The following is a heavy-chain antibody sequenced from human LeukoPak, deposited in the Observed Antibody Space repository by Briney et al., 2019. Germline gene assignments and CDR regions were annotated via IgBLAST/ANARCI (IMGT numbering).Heavy chain of an antibody. CDR3: AKWKGAYYDILTGYGQRYYFDY. CDR1: GLTLSAYA. D-gene: IGHD3-9*01. CDR2: ISRSGTGT. J-gene: IGHJ4*02. Sequence: PGGSLRLSCAASGLTLSAYAMNWVRQAPGKGLEWVSAISRSGTGTYYADSVKGRFTISRDNSKNTLYLQMNSLRAEDTAVYYCAKWKGAYYDILTGYGQRYYFDYWGQGTLVTVSS. V-gene: IGHV3-23*01.